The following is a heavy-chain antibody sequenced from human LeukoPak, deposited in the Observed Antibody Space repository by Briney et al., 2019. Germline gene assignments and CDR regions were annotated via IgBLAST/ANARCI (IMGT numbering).Heavy chain of an antibody. V-gene: IGHV3-48*03. Sequence: PGGSLRLSCAASGFTFSSYEMNWVRQAPGKGLEWVSFISSSGSTIYYADSVKGRFTISRDNAKNSLYLQMNSLRAEDTAVYYCARARIGVAVNAGFDYWGQGTLVTVSS. J-gene: IGHJ4*02. CDR3: ARARIGVAVNAGFDY. CDR2: ISSSGSTI. CDR1: GFTFSSYE. D-gene: IGHD6-19*01.